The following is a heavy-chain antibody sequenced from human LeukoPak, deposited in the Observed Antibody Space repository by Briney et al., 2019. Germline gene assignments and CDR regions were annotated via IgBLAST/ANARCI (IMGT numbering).Heavy chain of an antibody. V-gene: IGHV3-13*01. CDR3: ARGGNRYCSGSSCYMFDY. Sequence: PGGSLRLSCAASGFTFSSYDMHWVRQATGKGLEWVSAIGTAGDTYYPGSVKGRFTISRENAKNSLYLQMNSLRAGDTAVYYCARGGNRYCSGSSCYMFDYWGQGTLVTVSS. CDR1: GFTFSSYD. D-gene: IGHD2-15*01. CDR2: IGTAGDT. J-gene: IGHJ4*02.